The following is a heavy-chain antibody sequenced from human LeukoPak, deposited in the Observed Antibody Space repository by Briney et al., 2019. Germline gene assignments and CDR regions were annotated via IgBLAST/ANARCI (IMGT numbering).Heavy chain of an antibody. V-gene: IGHV3-33*06. CDR3: AKDLVNWTYDTAFDY. J-gene: IGHJ4*02. CDR2: IWYDGSNK. D-gene: IGHD1-7*01. Sequence: PGGSLRLSCAASGFTFSSYGMHWVRQAPGKGLEWVAVIWYDGSNKYYADSVKGRFTISRDNSKNTLYLQMNSLRAEDTAVYYCAKDLVNWTYDTAFDYWGQGTLVTVSS. CDR1: GFTFSSYG.